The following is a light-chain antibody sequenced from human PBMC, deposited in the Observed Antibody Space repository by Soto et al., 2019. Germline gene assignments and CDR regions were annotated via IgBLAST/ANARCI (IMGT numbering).Light chain of an antibody. CDR2: DIS. V-gene: IGKV3-11*01. CDR3: HQRNSWPRST. Sequence: EVVLTQSPATLSLSPGERATLSCRASQAVPSYLAWYQQKPGQAPRLLIYDISNRATGIPARFSGSGSGTDFTLTIISLEPEYVAVYYCHQRNSWPRSTFGQGTKLEIK. CDR1: QAVPSY. J-gene: IGKJ2*02.